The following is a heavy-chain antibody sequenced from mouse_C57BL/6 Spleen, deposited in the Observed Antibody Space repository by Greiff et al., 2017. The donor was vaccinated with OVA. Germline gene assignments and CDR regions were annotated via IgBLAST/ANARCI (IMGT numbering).Heavy chain of an antibody. CDR3: ARERDSSGYVNY. CDR1: GYTFTSYW. D-gene: IGHD3-2*02. J-gene: IGHJ2*01. V-gene: IGHV1-55*01. Sequence: VQLQQPGAELVKPGASVKMSCKASGYTFTSYWITWVKQRPGQGLEWIGDIYPGSGSTNYNEKFKSKATLTVDTSSSTAYMQLSSLTSEDSAVYYCARERDSSGYVNYWGQGTTLTVSS. CDR2: IYPGSGST.